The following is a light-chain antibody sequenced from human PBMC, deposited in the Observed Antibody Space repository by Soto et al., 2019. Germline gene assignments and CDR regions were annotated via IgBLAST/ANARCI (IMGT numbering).Light chain of an antibody. CDR1: QGISSY. CDR2: AAS. CDR3: QQYYSYPYT. V-gene: IGKV1-8*01. J-gene: IGKJ2*01. Sequence: AIRVTQSPSAVSASTLDRFTITCRASQGISSYLAWYQQKPGKAPKLLIYAASTLQSGVPSRFSGSGSGTDFTLTISCLQSEDFATYYCQQYYSYPYTFGQGTKVDIK.